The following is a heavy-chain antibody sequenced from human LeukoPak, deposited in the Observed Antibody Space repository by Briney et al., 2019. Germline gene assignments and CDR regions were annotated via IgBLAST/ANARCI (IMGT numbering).Heavy chain of an antibody. V-gene: IGHV3-21*01. Sequence: GGSLRLSCAASGFTFSSYSMNWVRQAPGKGLEWVSSISSGSSYIYYADSVKGRFTISRDNAKNSLYLQMNSLRAEDTAVYYCARDPPFYSSGWNFDYWGQGTLVTVSS. CDR2: ISSGSSYI. D-gene: IGHD6-19*01. CDR3: ARDPPFYSSGWNFDY. J-gene: IGHJ4*02. CDR1: GFTFSSYS.